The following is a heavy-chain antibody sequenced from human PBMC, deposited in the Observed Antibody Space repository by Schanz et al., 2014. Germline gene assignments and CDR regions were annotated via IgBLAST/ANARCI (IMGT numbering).Heavy chain of an antibody. V-gene: IGHV1-2*02. J-gene: IGHJ4*02. CDR2: INPNRGET. CDR1: GYSFTEYF. CDR3: ARARYTGYDCSGY. D-gene: IGHD5-12*01. Sequence: QVQLVQSGPAVKKPGASMKVSCLASGYSFTEYFLHWVRQAPGQGLEWMGWINPNRGETNYEQKFKGRVTLTSDTSISTAFMELSGLTSDDTATYFCARARYTGYDCSGYWGQGTLLIVSS.